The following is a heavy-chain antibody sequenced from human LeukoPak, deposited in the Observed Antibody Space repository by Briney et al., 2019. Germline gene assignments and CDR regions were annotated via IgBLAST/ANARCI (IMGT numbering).Heavy chain of an antibody. Sequence: PSETLSLTFTVSGGSISSHYWSWIRQPPGKGLEWIGYIYYSGSTNYNPSLKSRVTISVDTSKNQFSLKLSSVTAADTAVYYCARTTSSGWYIGAYYYYMDVWGKGTTVTVSS. CDR3: ARTTSSGWYIGAYYYYMDV. CDR1: GGSISSHY. J-gene: IGHJ6*03. V-gene: IGHV4-59*11. D-gene: IGHD6-19*01. CDR2: IYYSGST.